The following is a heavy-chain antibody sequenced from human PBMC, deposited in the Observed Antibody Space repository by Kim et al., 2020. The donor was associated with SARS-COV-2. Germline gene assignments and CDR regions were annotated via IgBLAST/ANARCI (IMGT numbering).Heavy chain of an antibody. V-gene: IGHV4-59*08. Sequence: YNPSLKGRVTISVDTSKNQCSLKLSSVTAADTAVYYCARHKSSGSYYFDYWGQGTLVTVSS. CDR3: ARHKSSGSYYFDY. J-gene: IGHJ4*02. D-gene: IGHD1-26*01.